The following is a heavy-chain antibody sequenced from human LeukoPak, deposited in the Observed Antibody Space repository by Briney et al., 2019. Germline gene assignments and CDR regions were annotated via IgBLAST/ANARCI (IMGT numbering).Heavy chain of an antibody. Sequence: PGGSLRLSCAASGFTFDDYGMSWVRQAPGKGLEWVSGINWNGGSTGYADSVKGRFTISRDNAKNSLYLQMNSLRAEDTALYYCAVTTVTTFFVPSDDWGQGTLVTVSS. V-gene: IGHV3-20*04. D-gene: IGHD4-17*01. CDR2: INWNGGST. CDR3: AVTTVTTFFVPSDD. CDR1: GFTFDDYG. J-gene: IGHJ4*02.